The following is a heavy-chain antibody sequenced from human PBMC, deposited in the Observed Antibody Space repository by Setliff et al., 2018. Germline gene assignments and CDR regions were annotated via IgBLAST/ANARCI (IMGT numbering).Heavy chain of an antibody. J-gene: IGHJ6*03. CDR2: VSSSTSFI. Sequence: GGSLRLSCAASGLSFNTYNMNWFRQAPGKGLEWISFVSSSTSFIYYTDSVEGRFTISRDNAKNSLYLQMNSLRAEDTAVYYCAGARGGLIYMDVWGKGTTVTVSS. D-gene: IGHD2-15*01. V-gene: IGHV3-21*01. CDR3: AGARGGLIYMDV. CDR1: GLSFNTYN.